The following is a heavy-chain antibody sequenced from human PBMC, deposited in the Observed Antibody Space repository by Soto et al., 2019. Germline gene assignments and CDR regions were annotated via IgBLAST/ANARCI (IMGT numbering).Heavy chain of an antibody. D-gene: IGHD4-17*01. CDR3: ARHNADYEDYYHYYGMAV. Sequence: LCGGSISSSSYYWGWIRQPPGKGLEWIGTIFYTGGTYYNPSLKSRVTISVDTSKNQFSLRLRSVTAADTAVYYCARHNADYEDYYHYYGMAVWGQGTTVTVSS. J-gene: IGHJ6*02. CDR1: GGSISSSSYY. V-gene: IGHV4-39*01. CDR2: IFYTGGT.